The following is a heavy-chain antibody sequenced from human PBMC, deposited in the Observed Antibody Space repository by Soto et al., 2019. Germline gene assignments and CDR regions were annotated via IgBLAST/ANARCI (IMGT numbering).Heavy chain of an antibody. CDR1: GGSFSNYI. Sequence: QVHLVHSGAEVKKPGSSVKVSCKASGGSFSNYIFAWVRQAPGQGLEWMGGTIPMFATAQYAQKLQGRVTITADESTSTVYMDLTSLTSDDTAVYYCARGLFAQQWLVGFDTWGQGTLVTVSS. CDR3: ARGLFAQQWLVGFDT. V-gene: IGHV1-69*01. J-gene: IGHJ4*02. CDR2: TIPMFATA. D-gene: IGHD6-19*01.